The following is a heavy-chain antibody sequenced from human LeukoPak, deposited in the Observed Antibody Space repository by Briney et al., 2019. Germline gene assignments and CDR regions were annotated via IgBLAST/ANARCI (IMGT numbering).Heavy chain of an antibody. J-gene: IGHJ4*02. CDR1: GYTLTELS. D-gene: IGHD6-6*01. V-gene: IGHV1-2*02. Sequence: ASVKVSCKVSGYTLTELSMHWVRQAPGQGLEWMGWINPNSGGTNYAQKFQGRVTMTRDTSISTAYMELSRLRSDDTAVYYCAREGDSSSSFDYWGQGTLVTVSS. CDR2: INPNSGGT. CDR3: AREGDSSSSFDY.